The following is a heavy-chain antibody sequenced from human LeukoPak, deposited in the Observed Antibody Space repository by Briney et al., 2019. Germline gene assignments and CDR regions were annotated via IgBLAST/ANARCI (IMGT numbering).Heavy chain of an antibody. V-gene: IGHV4-34*01. CDR1: GGSFSGYY. Sequence: SETLSLTCAVYGGSFSGYYWSWIREPPGKGLEWIGEINHSGSTNYNPSLKSRVTISVDTSKNQFSLKLSSVTAADTAVYYCARILTSGDYWGQGTLVTVSS. CDR2: INHSGST. CDR3: ARILTSGDY. J-gene: IGHJ4*02. D-gene: IGHD3-10*01.